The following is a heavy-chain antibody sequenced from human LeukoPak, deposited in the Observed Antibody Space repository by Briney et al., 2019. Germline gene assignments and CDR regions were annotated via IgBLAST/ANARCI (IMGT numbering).Heavy chain of an antibody. V-gene: IGHV4-38-2*02. CDR3: ARGVDAFDI. J-gene: IGHJ3*02. Sequence: SETLSLTCTVSGYSISTNYYWGWIRQPPGKGLEWIESIYHSGSSYSNPSLKSRVTISVDTSKNQFSLKMTSVTAADTAVYYCARGVDAFDIWGQGTMVTVSS. CDR1: GYSISTNYY. CDR2: IYHSGSS. D-gene: IGHD3-3*01.